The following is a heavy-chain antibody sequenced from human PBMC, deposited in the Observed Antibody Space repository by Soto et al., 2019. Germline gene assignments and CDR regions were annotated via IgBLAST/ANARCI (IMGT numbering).Heavy chain of an antibody. J-gene: IGHJ4*02. CDR3: AEKKGGDY. CDR2: IYYSGST. CDR1: GGSISSSSYY. V-gene: IGHV4-39*01. D-gene: IGHD3-16*01. Sequence: QLQLQESGPGLVKPSETLSLTCTVSGGSISSSSYYWGWIRQPPGKGLEWIGSIYYSGSTYYNPSLKSRVTISVDASKNQFSLKVSSVTAADTAVYYCAEKKGGDYWGQGTLVTVSS.